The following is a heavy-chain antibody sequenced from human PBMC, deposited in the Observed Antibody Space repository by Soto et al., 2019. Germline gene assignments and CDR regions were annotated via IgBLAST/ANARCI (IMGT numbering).Heavy chain of an antibody. V-gene: IGHV3-30-3*01. CDR3: ARSFRDIVQSAFDI. D-gene: IGHD5-12*01. J-gene: IGHJ3*02. CDR2: ISYDGSNK. CDR1: GFTFSNYA. Sequence: LRLSCAASGFTFSNYAMHWVRQAPGKGLEWVAVISYDGSNKYYADSVKGRFTISRDNSKNTLYLQMNSLRAEDTAVYYCARSFRDIVQSAFDIWGQGTMVTVSS.